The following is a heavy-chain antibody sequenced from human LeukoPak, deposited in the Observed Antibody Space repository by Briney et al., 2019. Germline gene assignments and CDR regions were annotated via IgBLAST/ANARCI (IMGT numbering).Heavy chain of an antibody. V-gene: IGHV3-30*18. J-gene: IGHJ4*02. CDR3: AKGPHFDY. CDR1: GFTFSSYG. CDR2: ISYDGSNK. Sequence: PGGPLRFSGAASGFTFSSYGMHWVGQAPGKGLEWVAVISYDGSNKYYADSVKGRFTISRDNSKNTLYLQMNSLRAEDTAVYYCAKGPHFDYWGQGTLVTVSS.